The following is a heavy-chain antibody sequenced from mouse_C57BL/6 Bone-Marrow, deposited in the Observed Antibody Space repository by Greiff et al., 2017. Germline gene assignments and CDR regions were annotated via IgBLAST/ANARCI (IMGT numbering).Heavy chain of an antibody. D-gene: IGHD2-3*01. CDR1: GYTFTDYY. J-gene: IGHJ1*03. Sequence: QVHVKQSGAELVRPGASEKLSCKASGYTFTDYYINWVKQRPGQGLEWIARIYPGSGNTYYNEKFKGKATLTAEKSSSTAYMQLSSLTSEDSAVYFCAFRWSWGTGTTVTVSS. V-gene: IGHV1-76*01. CDR3: AFRWS. CDR2: IYPGSGNT.